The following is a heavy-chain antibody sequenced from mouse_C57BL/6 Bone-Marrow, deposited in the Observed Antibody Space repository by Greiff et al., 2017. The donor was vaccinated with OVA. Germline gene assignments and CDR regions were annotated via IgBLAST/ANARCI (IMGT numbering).Heavy chain of an antibody. CDR3: ARYPITTGVATRYFDV. CDR2: IDPSDSYT. J-gene: IGHJ1*03. CDR1: GYTFTSYW. V-gene: IGHV1-50*01. D-gene: IGHD1-1*01. Sequence: QVQLQQPGAELVKPGASVKLSCKASGYTFTSYWMQWVKQRPGQGLEWIGEIDPSDSYTNYNQKFKGKATLTVDTSSSTAYMQLSSLTSEDSAVDYCARYPITTGVATRYFDVWGTGTTVTVSS.